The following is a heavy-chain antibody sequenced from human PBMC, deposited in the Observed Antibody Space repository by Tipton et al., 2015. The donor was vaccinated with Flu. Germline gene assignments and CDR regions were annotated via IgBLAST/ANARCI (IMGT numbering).Heavy chain of an antibody. CDR3: ARAWRGHDYGGNPGDWYFDL. D-gene: IGHD4-23*01. CDR2: ISSSGSTI. CDR1: GFTFSNAW. V-gene: IGHV3-11*04. J-gene: IGHJ2*01. Sequence: SLRLSCAASGFTFSNAWMSWVRQAPGKGLEWVSYISSSGSTIYYADSVKGRFTISRDNAKNSLYLQMNSLRAEDTAAYYCARAWRGHDYGGNPGDWYFDLWGRGTLVTVSS.